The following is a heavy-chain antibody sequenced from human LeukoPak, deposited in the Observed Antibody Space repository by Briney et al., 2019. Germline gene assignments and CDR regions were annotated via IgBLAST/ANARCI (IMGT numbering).Heavy chain of an antibody. CDR1: GYTFTSYY. CDR2: INPSGGST. Sequence: ASVKVSCKASGYTFTSYYMHWVRQAPGQGLEWMGIINPSGGSTSYAQKFQGRVTMTRDTSTSTVYMELSSLRSEDTAVYYCATRTPLIRGIIRTYFYLGMDVWGQGTTVIVSS. CDR3: ATRTPLIRGIIRTYFYLGMDV. J-gene: IGHJ6*02. D-gene: IGHD3-10*01. V-gene: IGHV1-46*01.